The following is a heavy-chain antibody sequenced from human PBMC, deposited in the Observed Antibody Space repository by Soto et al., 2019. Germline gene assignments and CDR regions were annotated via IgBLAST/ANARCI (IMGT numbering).Heavy chain of an antibody. V-gene: IGHV1-69*02. CDR1: GGTFSSYT. J-gene: IGHJ4*02. D-gene: IGHD3-10*01. Sequence: VKVSCKASGGTFSSYTISWVRQAPGQGLEWMGRIIPILGIANYAQKFQGRVTITADKSTSTAYMELSSLRSEDTAVYYCAIELDYYGSGSYYSFDYWGQGTQVTVSS. CDR3: AIELDYYGSGSYYSFDY. CDR2: IIPILGIA.